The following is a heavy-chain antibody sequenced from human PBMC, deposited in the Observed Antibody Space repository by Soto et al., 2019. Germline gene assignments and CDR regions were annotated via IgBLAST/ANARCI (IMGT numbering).Heavy chain of an antibody. Sequence: GGSLRLSCAVSGFTFSSYAMSWVRQAPGKGLEWVSAISGSGGSTYYADSVKGRFTISRDNSKNTLYLQMNSLRAEDTAVYYCAKDRLELLYLDSWGLGALVTVSS. CDR1: GFTFSSYA. D-gene: IGHD1-7*01. J-gene: IGHJ4*02. V-gene: IGHV3-23*01. CDR3: AKDRLELLYLDS. CDR2: ISGSGGST.